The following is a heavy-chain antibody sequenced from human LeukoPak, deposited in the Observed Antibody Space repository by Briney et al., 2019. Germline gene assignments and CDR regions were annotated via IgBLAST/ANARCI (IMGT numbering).Heavy chain of an antibody. Sequence: GGSLRLSCAASGYSFSTYAMSWVRQAPGKGLEGVSTISGSGGSTFYAESVKGRFTISRDNSKNTLYLQVNSLRVEDTAIYYCATTSRTIGYWGQGTLVAVSS. D-gene: IGHD1-14*01. CDR2: ISGSGGST. CDR1: GYSFSTYA. CDR3: ATTSRTIGY. V-gene: IGHV3-23*01. J-gene: IGHJ4*02.